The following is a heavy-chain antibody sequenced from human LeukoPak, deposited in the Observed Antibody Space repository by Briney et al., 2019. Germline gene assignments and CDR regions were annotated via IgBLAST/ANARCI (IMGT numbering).Heavy chain of an antibody. V-gene: IGHV1-2*04. J-gene: IGHJ5*02. CDR2: INPNSGGT. CDR3: ARGDTIFNKSFSP. CDR1: GYTFTGYY. D-gene: IGHD3-9*01. Sequence: ASVKLSCKASGYTFTGYYMHWVRQAPGQGLEWMGWINPNSGGTNYAQKFQGWVTMTSDTSISTAYMELSRLRSDDTAVYYCARGDTIFNKSFSPWGQGTLVTVSS.